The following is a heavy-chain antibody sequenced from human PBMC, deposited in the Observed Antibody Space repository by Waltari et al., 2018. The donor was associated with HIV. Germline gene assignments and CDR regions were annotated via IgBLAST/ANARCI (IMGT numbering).Heavy chain of an antibody. D-gene: IGHD4-17*01. CDR3: ARVAGGDYFDY. CDR1: GYTFIDHG. V-gene: IGHV1-18*01. Sequence: QVQLVQSGGEVQKPGASVKVSWKASGYTFIDHGITWVRQAPGQGLEWMAWISPYNGNTDYAQRFQGRVSVTTDTSTNTAYMELRSLRSDDTAVYFCARVAGGDYFDYWGQGTLVTVSS. CDR2: ISPYNGNT. J-gene: IGHJ4*02.